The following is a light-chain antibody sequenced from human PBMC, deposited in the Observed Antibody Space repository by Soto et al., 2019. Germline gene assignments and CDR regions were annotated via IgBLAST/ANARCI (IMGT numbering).Light chain of an antibody. CDR2: EVS. CDR1: SSDVGSYNL. Sequence: QSALTQPAPVSGSPGQSITISCTGTSSDVGSYNLVSWYQQHPGKAPKLMIYEVSKRPSGVSNRFSGSKSGNTASLTISGLQAEDEADYYCCSYAGSSTLRVFGTGTKVT. CDR3: CSYAGSSTLRV. J-gene: IGLJ1*01. V-gene: IGLV2-23*02.